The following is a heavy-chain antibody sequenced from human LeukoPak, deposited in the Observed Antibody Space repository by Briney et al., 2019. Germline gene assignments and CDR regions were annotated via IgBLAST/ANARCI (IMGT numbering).Heavy chain of an antibody. CDR3: ARDSRGSSGWHNWFDP. CDR1: GFTFSSYG. D-gene: IGHD6-19*01. Sequence: GGSLRLSCAASGFTFSSYGMSWVRQAPGKGLEWVANIKQDGSEKYYVDSVKGRFTISRDNAKNSLYLQMNSLRAEDTAVYYCARDSRGSSGWHNWFDPWGQGTLVTVSS. J-gene: IGHJ5*02. V-gene: IGHV3-7*01. CDR2: IKQDGSEK.